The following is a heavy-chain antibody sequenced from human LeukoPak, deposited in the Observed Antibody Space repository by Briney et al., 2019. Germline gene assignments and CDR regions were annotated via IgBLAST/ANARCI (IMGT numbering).Heavy chain of an antibody. D-gene: IGHD2-15*01. Sequence: GGSLRLSCEASGFNFRSFSLNWVRQAPGKGLEWVSYISSSGSTIYYADSVKGRFTISRDNAKNSLYLQMNSLRAEDTAVYYCARGKAAIDYWGQGTLVTVSS. V-gene: IGHV3-48*04. CDR1: GFNFRSFS. J-gene: IGHJ4*02. CDR3: ARGKAAIDY. CDR2: ISSSGSTI.